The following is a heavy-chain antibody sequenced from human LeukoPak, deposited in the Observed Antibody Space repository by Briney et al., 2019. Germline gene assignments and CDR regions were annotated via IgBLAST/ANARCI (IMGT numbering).Heavy chain of an antibody. CDR2: IYYSGST. D-gene: IGHD3-10*01. CDR3: ARHGYYYGSGSYFDY. V-gene: IGHV4-39*01. J-gene: IGHJ4*02. Sequence: PSETLSLTCTVSGGSISSSSYYWGWIRQPPGKGLEWIGSIYYSGSTYYNPSLKSRVTISVDTSKNQFSLKLSSVTAADTAVYYCARHGYYYGSGSYFDYWGQGTLVTVPS. CDR1: GGSISSSSYY.